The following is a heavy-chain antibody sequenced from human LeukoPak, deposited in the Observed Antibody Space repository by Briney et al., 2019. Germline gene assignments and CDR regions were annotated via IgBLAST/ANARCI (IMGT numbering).Heavy chain of an antibody. Sequence: ASVTVSCKVSGFTLTELSMHGVRQAPGKGLEWMVGFDPEDGETIYAQKFHGSVTMTEDTSTDTAYLELSSLRSEDTAVSYCATDPVGYCSSDSCYSVDYWGQGTLVTVSS. CDR2: FDPEDGET. CDR1: GFTLTELS. J-gene: IGHJ4*02. V-gene: IGHV1-24*01. D-gene: IGHD2-2*01. CDR3: ATDPVGYCSSDSCYSVDY.